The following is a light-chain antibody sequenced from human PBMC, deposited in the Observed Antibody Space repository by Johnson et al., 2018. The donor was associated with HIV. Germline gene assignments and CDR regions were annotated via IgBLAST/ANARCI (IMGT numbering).Light chain of an antibody. CDR3: GTWDTSLRTGF. J-gene: IGLJ1*01. CDR1: SSNIGNSY. CDR2: DNN. V-gene: IGLV1-51*01. Sequence: QAVLTQPPSVSAAPGQKVTISCSGSSSNIGNSYVSWYQQLPGTAPKLLIYDNNKRPSGIPDRFSGSKSGTSATLGITGLQTGDEADDYCGTWDTSLRTGFFGTGPKVTVL.